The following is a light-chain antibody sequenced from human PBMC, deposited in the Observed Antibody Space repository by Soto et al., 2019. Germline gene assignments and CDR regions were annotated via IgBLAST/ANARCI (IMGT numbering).Light chain of an antibody. CDR1: SSNIGAGYD. CDR2: DDN. V-gene: IGLV1-40*01. J-gene: IGLJ1*01. Sequence: QSALTQPPSVSGAPGQRVTISCTGSSSNIGAGYDLHWYQQLPGTAPKLLIYDDNNRPSGVPDRFSGSKSGTSASLAITGLQAEYEADYYCQSYDSSLSGYVFGTGTKVTVL. CDR3: QSYDSSLSGYV.